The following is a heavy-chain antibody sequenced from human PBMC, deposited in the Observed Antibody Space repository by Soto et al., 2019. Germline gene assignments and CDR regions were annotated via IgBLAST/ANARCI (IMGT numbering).Heavy chain of an antibody. CDR3: TTDLAYYYYYGMDV. CDR2: IKSKTDGGTT. V-gene: IGHV3-15*01. CDR1: GFTFSNAW. J-gene: IGHJ6*02. Sequence: EVQLVESGGGLVKPGGSLRLSCAASGFTFSNAWMSWVRQAPGKGLEWVGRIKSKTDGGTTDYAAPVKGRFTISRDDSKNTLYLQMNSLKTEDTAVYYCTTDLAYYYYYGMDVWGQGTTVTVSS. D-gene: IGHD3-16*01.